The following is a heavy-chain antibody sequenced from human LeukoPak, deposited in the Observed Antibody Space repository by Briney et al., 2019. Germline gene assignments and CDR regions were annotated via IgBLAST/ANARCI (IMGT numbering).Heavy chain of an antibody. CDR1: GFSFSTYA. CDR3: TRQVDSGSYDYYGMDV. V-gene: IGHV3-23*01. CDR2: ISDSGDAT. D-gene: IGHD1-26*01. J-gene: IGHJ6*02. Sequence: GGSLRLSCAASGFSFSTYAMSWVRQAPVKGLEWVSTISDSGDATYYADSVKGRFTISRDNSKSTVYLQMNSLRAEDTAVYYCTRQVDSGSYDYYGMDVWGQGTTVTVSS.